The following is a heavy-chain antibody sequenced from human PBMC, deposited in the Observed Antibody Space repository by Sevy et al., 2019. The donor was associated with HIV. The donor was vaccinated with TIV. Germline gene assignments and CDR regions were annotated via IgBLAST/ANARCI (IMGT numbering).Heavy chain of an antibody. D-gene: IGHD2-2*01. J-gene: IGHJ6*02. V-gene: IGHV3-7*03. CDR2: IKRDGSEK. CDR3: ARDCNSASCLWGLDV. Sequence: GGSLRLSCAASGFTFSNYWMSWVRQAPGKGLEWVANIKRDGSEKYYVASVKGRFTISRDNAKKSLYLQMNSLRAEDTVVYYCARDCNSASCLWGLDVWGQGTTVTVSS. CDR1: GFTFSNYW.